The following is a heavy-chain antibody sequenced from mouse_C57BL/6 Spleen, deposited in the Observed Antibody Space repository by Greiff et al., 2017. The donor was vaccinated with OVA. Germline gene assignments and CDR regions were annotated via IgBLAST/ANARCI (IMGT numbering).Heavy chain of an antibody. J-gene: IGHJ3*01. CDR3: ARGNSYYSNYEGFAY. CDR1: GYTFTSYW. CDR2: INPSNGGT. Sequence: VQLQQPGTELVKPGASVKLSCKASGYTFTSYWMHWVKQRPGQGLEWIGNINPSNGGTNYNEKFKSKATLTVDKSSSTAYMQLSSLTSEDSAVYYCARGNSYYSNYEGFAYWGQGTLVTVSA. V-gene: IGHV1-53*01. D-gene: IGHD2-5*01.